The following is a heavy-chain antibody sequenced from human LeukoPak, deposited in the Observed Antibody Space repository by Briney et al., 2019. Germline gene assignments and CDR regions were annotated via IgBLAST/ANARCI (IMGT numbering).Heavy chain of an antibody. V-gene: IGHV3-66*01. D-gene: IGHD3-10*01. Sequence: PGGSLRLSCAASGFTFSSYSMSWVRQAPGKGLEWVSVIYSGGSTYYADSVKGRFTISRDNSKNTLYLQMNSLRAEDTAVYYCARDFSAPRYGMDVWGQGTTVTVSS. CDR1: GFTFSSYS. J-gene: IGHJ6*02. CDR3: ARDFSAPRYGMDV. CDR2: IYSGGST.